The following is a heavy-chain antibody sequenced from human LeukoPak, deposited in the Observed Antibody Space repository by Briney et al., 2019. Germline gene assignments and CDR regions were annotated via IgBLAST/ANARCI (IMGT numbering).Heavy chain of an antibody. V-gene: IGHV3-30*02. CDR2: IRYDGSNK. Sequence: GGSLRLSCAASGFTFSSYGMHWVRQAPGKGLEWVAFIRYDGSNKYYADSVKGRFTISRDNSKNTLYLQMNSLRAEDTAVYYCARDPRGIAAAGIFDYWGQGTLVTVSS. J-gene: IGHJ4*02. CDR1: GFTFSSYG. D-gene: IGHD6-13*01. CDR3: ARDPRGIAAAGIFDY.